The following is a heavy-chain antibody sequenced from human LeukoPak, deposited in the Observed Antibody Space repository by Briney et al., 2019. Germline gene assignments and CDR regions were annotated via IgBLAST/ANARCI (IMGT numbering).Heavy chain of an antibody. CDR2: ISYDGSNK. J-gene: IGHJ4*02. D-gene: IGHD4-17*01. Sequence: PGRSLRLSCAASGFTFSSYAMHWVRQAPGKGLGWVAVISYDGSNKYYADSVKGRFTTSRDNSKNTLYLQMNSLRAEDTAVYYCARHSSYGDFDYWGQGTLVTVSS. CDR3: ARHSSYGDFDY. CDR1: GFTFSSYA. V-gene: IGHV3-30*04.